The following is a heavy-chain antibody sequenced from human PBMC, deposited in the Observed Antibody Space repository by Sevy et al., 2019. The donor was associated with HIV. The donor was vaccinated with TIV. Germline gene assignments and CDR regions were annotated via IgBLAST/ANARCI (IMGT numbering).Heavy chain of an antibody. Sequence: GGSLRLSCAASGLTFSKYGIHWVRQAPGKGLEWVAFISNDGSSKYYADSVKGRFTISRDNSKNMLYLQMNSLRLEDTAVYVCAKDREVGTVGKGDFDYWGQGTLVTVSS. CDR3: AKDREVGTVGKGDFDY. CDR1: GLTFSKYG. D-gene: IGHD1-26*01. V-gene: IGHV3-30*18. J-gene: IGHJ4*02. CDR2: ISNDGSSK.